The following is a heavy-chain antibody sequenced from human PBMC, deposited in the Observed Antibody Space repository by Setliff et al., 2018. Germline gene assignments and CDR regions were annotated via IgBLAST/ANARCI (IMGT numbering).Heavy chain of an antibody. V-gene: IGHV1-69*13. J-gene: IGHJ4*02. CDR1: GGSFSNYA. Sequence: SVKVSCKASGGSFSNYAIIWVRQAPGQGPEWMGGIIPLFGPADYAQKFQDTVTITADESTSTAYMELRSLRSEDTAVYYCATTYDYVWGSFRYGGHYWGQGTLVTVSS. D-gene: IGHD3-16*02. CDR3: ATTYDYVWGSFRYGGHY. CDR2: IIPLFGPA.